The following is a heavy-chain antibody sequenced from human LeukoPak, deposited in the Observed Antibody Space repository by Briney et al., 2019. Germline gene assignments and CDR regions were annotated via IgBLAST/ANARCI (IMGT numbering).Heavy chain of an antibody. CDR1: GGTFSSYA. Sequence: SVKVSCKASGGTFSSYAISWVRQAPGQGLEWMGRIIPILGIANYAQKFQGRVTITADKSTSTAYMEPSSLRSEDTAVYYCARENTPYDFWSGYSGFYYGMDVWGQGTTVTVSS. CDR2: IIPILGIA. V-gene: IGHV1-69*04. J-gene: IGHJ6*02. D-gene: IGHD3-3*01. CDR3: ARENTPYDFWSGYSGFYYGMDV.